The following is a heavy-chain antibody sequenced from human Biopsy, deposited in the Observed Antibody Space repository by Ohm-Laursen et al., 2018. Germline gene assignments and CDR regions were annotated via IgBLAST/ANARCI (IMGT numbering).Heavy chain of an antibody. CDR3: ARDISPSTFPENTLDI. CDR2: MSRNNGFI. D-gene: IGHD2/OR15-2a*01. CDR1: GFKFDDYA. Sequence: SRRLSCAAAGFKFDDYAMHWVRQTPGKGLEWVSGMSRNNGFIGYADSVRGRFTISRDNGQNSLYLQMNNLITKDTAVYYCARDISPSTFPENTLDIWGQGTMVTVSS. V-gene: IGHV3-9*01. J-gene: IGHJ3*02.